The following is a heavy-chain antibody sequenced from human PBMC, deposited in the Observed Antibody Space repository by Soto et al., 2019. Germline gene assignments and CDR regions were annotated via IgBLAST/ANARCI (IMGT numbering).Heavy chain of an antibody. CDR2: IHYSGST. CDR3: AAHDSGGYYAEY. Sequence: QLQLQESGPGLVKPSETLSLTCTVSGDSVTISDYYWGWVRQPPGKGLEWIGSIHYSGSTYYNPPLKSRVTIPGDTSKKQFSLKLTSVTAADAAVYYCAAHDSGGYYAEYWGQGTLVTVSA. CDR1: GDSVTISDYY. V-gene: IGHV4-39*01. J-gene: IGHJ4*02. D-gene: IGHD3-22*01.